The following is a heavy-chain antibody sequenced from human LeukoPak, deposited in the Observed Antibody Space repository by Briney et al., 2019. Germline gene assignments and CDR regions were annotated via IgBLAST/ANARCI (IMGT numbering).Heavy chain of an antibody. CDR2: INSDGSST. D-gene: IGHD3-9*01. V-gene: IGHV3-74*01. Sequence: GGSLRLSCAASGFTFSSYWMHWVRQAPGKGLVWVSRINSDGSSTSYADSVKGRFTISRDNAKNTLYLQMNSLRAEDTAVYYCARDFAYYDILTGFGGYYFDYWGQGTLVTVSS. CDR3: ARDFAYYDILTGFGGYYFDY. CDR1: GFTFSSYW. J-gene: IGHJ4*02.